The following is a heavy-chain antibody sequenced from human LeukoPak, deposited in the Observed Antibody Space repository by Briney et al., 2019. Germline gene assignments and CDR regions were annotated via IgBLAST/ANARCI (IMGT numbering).Heavy chain of an antibody. Sequence: KASETLSLTCTVSGGSISSSIYYWGWIRQPPGKGLEGIGGIYYRGSTYYNPSLKSRVTISVDTAKNQFSLKLNSVTAADTAVYYCARQRGGGYWYFDLWGRGTLVTVVS. D-gene: IGHD3-16*01. V-gene: IGHV4-39*01. CDR2: IYYRGST. CDR1: GGSISSSIYY. CDR3: ARQRGGGYWYFDL. J-gene: IGHJ2*01.